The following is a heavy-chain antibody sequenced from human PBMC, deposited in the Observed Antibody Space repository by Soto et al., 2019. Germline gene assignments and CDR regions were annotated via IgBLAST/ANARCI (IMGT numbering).Heavy chain of an antibody. CDR2: INHSGST. CDR1: GGSFSDYH. J-gene: IGHJ6*03. V-gene: IGHV4-34*01. CDR3: ARGPAAMALYHNYCYMEV. D-gene: IGHD5-18*01. Sequence: SETLSLTCAVFGGSFSDYHWSWIRQPPGKGLEWIGEINHSGSTNYNPSLKSRVTISLDTPKNQFSLKLSSVTAADTAVYYCARGPAAMALYHNYCYMEVWGKGTTVTVSS.